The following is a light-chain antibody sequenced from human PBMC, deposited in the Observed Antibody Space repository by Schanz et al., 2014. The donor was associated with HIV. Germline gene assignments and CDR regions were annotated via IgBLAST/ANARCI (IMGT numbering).Light chain of an antibody. CDR3: SSYAATSNVL. CDR1: SSDVGGYKY. V-gene: IGLV2-8*01. CDR2: EVS. J-gene: IGLJ3*02. Sequence: QSALTQPRSVSGSPGQSVTISCTGTSSDVGGYKYVSWYQQHPGKAPKLMIYEVSERPSGVPDRFSGSKSGNTASLTVSGLQADDEADYYCSSYAATSNVLFGGGTKLTVL.